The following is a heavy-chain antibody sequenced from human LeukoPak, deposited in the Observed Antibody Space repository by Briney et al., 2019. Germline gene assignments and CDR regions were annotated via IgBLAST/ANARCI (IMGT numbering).Heavy chain of an antibody. CDR2: IDPNSGGT. CDR3: ARDFYDSSGYGASDWFDP. D-gene: IGHD3-22*01. J-gene: IGHJ5*02. V-gene: IGHV1-2*06. CDR1: GYTFTGYY. Sequence: GASVKVSCKASGYTFTGYYMHGVRQAPGQGLEWMGRIDPNSGGTNYAQKFHGRVTMTRDTSISTAYMELSRLRSDDTAVYYCARDFYDSSGYGASDWFDPWGQGTLVTVSS.